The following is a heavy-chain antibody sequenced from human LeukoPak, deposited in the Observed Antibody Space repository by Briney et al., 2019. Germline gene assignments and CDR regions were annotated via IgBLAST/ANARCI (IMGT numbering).Heavy chain of an antibody. V-gene: IGHV3-74*01. J-gene: IGHJ4*02. CDR1: GFAFSAYW. Sequence: GGSLRLSCAASGFAFSAYWMHWVRQAPGKGLEWVSRINEDATTITYADSVKGRFIISRDNSKKSLYLQMNNLRTEDTAVYYCVRDLILVWTPGDDFDFWGQGTLVIVSS. D-gene: IGHD3-16*01. CDR3: VRDLILVWTPGDDFDF. CDR2: INEDATTI.